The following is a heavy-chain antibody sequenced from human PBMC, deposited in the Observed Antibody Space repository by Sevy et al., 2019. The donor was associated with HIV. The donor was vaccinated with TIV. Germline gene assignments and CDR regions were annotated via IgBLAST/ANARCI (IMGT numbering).Heavy chain of an antibody. J-gene: IGHJ6*02. CDR2: IWYDGSNK. CDR1: GFTFISYG. D-gene: IGHD3-22*01. V-gene: IGHV3-33*01. Sequence: GGSLRLSCAASGFTFISYGMHWVRQAPGKGLEWVAVIWYDGSNKYYADSVKGRFTISRDNSKNTLYLQMNSLRAEDTAVYYCARDRDYYDSSGHGSYYYYSMDVWGQGTTVTVSS. CDR3: ARDRDYYDSSGHGSYYYYSMDV.